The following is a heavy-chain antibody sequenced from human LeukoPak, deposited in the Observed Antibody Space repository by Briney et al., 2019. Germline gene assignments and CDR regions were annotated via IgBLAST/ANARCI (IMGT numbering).Heavy chain of an antibody. CDR1: GGSISSSSYY. CDR2: IYYSGST. CDR3: ARQSGYSSSQGGFDY. Sequence: PSETLSLTCTVSGGSISSSSYYWGWIRQPPGKGLEWIGSIYYSGSTDYNPSLKSRVTISVDTSKNQFSLKLSSVTAADTAVFYCARQSGYSSSQGGFDYWGQGTLVTVSS. V-gene: IGHV4-39*01. D-gene: IGHD6-13*01. J-gene: IGHJ4*02.